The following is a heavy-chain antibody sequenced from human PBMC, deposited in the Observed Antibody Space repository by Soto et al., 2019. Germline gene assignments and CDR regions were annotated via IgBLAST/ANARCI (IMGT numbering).Heavy chain of an antibody. V-gene: IGHV4-38-2*01. CDR2: IYHSGST. CDR1: GYSIISGYY. Sequence: PSETLSLTCADSGYSIISGYYWGFIRQPPGKGLEWIGSIYHSGSTYYNPSLKSRVTISVDTSKNQFSLKLSSVTAADTAAYYCASDPLTIFGVVIIPGYFDYWGQGTLVTVSS. D-gene: IGHD3-3*01. J-gene: IGHJ4*02. CDR3: ASDPLTIFGVVIIPGYFDY.